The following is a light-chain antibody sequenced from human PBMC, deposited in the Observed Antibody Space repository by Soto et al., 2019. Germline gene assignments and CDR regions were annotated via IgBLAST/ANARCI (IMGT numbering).Light chain of an antibody. CDR3: QQYNSSPPIT. Sequence: EIEMTQSPATLSVSLGEGATIFCRASQSIGTKLTWYLQRPGKAPKLLMYGASNMPTGIPDRFSGSGSGTEFTLTISSLQSEDFAAYYCQQYNSSPPITFGQGTRLEIK. J-gene: IGKJ5*01. V-gene: IGKV3-15*01. CDR1: QSIGTK. CDR2: GAS.